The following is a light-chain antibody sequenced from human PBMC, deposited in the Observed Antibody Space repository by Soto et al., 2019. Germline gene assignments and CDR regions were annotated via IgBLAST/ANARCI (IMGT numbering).Light chain of an antibody. J-gene: IGLJ3*02. Sequence: QSVLTQPXSASXSPGQSVTXSCTGTSSDVGGYNYVSWYQPYPGRAPKLMISEVTKRPSGVPDRFSGSKSGNTASLTVSGLQAEDEADDYCSSYAASNNFYFVFGGGTKLTVL. CDR3: SSYAASNNFYFV. CDR2: EVT. V-gene: IGLV2-8*01. CDR1: SSDVGGYNY.